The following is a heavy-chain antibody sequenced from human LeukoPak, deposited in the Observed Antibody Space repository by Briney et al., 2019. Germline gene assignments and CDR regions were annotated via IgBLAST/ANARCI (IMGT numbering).Heavy chain of an antibody. J-gene: IGHJ4*02. CDR3: ARDSPTGPSFDY. CDR2: IWYGGSNK. V-gene: IGHV3-33*01. CDR1: GFTFSSYG. Sequence: PGGSLRLSCAASGFTFSSYGMHWVRQAPGKGLEWVAVIWYGGSNKYYADSVKGRFTISRDNSKNTLYLQMNSLRAEDTAVYYCARDSPTGPSFDYWGQGTLVTVSS. D-gene: IGHD1-1*01.